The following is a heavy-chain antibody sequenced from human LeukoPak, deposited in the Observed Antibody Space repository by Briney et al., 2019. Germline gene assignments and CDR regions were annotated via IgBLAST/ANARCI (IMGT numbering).Heavy chain of an antibody. D-gene: IGHD6-19*01. V-gene: IGHV3-23*01. CDR3: ARGGGRSVGIDY. CDR1: GFTFSNFV. J-gene: IGHJ4*02. CDR2: ISASGGST. Sequence: GGSLRLSCAASGFTFSNFVMSWVRQAPGKGLEWVSVISASGGSTYYADSVKGRFTISRDNSKNTLYLQMNSLRAEDTAVYYCARGGGRSVGIDYWGQGTLVTVSS.